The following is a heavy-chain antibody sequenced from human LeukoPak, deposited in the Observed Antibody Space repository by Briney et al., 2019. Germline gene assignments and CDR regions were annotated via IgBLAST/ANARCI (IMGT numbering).Heavy chain of an antibody. CDR1: GFTFSSYE. J-gene: IGHJ4*02. CDR3: ARDPPDY. V-gene: IGHV3-48*03. CDR2: ILNSRTTT. Sequence: PGGSLRLSCAASGFTFSSYEMNWVRQAPGKGLEWVSYILNSRTTTYYADSVKGRFTISRDNAKNSLYLQMNSLRAEDTGVYYCARDPPDYWGQGILVTVSS.